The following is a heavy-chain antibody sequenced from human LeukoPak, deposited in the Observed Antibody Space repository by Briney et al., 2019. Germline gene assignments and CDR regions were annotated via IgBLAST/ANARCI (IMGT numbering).Heavy chain of an antibody. CDR1: GFTFSSSA. CDR2: IAHHGNNK. V-gene: IGHV3-30*02. J-gene: IGHJ4*02. Sequence: GGSLRLSCGASGFTFSSSAMHWARQGPGKGLEWVAYIAHHGNNKYYADSVKGRFTISRDNSKGSLYSQMNSLRADDTAVYYCAKDGSWSCTDWGQGTLVRVSS. D-gene: IGHD2-8*02. CDR3: AKDGSWSCTD.